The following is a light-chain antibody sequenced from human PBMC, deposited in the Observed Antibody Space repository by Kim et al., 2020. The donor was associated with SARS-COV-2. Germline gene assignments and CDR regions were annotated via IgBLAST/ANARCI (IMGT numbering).Light chain of an antibody. CDR2: GKN. J-gene: IGLJ2*01. CDR3: YSRDSSGDLLV. V-gene: IGLV3-19*01. CDR1: SLRKYY. Sequence: SSELTQDPAVSVALGRTVRITCQGDSLRKYYASWYQQKPGQAPVLVIYGKNNRPSGIPDRFSGSSSGDTVSLTITGDQAEDEADYYCYSRDSSGDLLVFGGGTQLTVL.